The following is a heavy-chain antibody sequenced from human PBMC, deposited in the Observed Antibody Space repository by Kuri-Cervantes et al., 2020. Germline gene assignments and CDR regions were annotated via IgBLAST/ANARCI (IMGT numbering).Heavy chain of an antibody. Sequence: ASVKVSCKASGHTFTTYDVNWVRQATGQGLEWMGWINPNSGGTNYAQKFQGRVTMTRDTSISTAYMELGRLRSDDTAVYYCARDGYYDSSGYYSWGQGTLVTVSS. J-gene: IGHJ4*02. V-gene: IGHV1-2*02. CDR2: INPNSGGT. CDR1: GHTFTTYD. D-gene: IGHD3-22*01. CDR3: ARDGYYDSSGYYS.